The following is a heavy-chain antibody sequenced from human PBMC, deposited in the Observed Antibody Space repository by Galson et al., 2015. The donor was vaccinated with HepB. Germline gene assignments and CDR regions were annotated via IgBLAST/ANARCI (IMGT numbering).Heavy chain of an antibody. J-gene: IGHJ4*02. V-gene: IGHV4-34*01. CDR2: INHSGST. CDR1: GGSFSGYY. D-gene: IGHD3-10*02. Sequence: QVQLQESGPGLVKPSETLSLTCAVYGGSFSGYYWSWIRQPPGKGLEWIEEINHSGSTNYNPSLKSRVTISVDTSKNQFSLKLSSVTAADTAVYYCARGSRTPNYYVIPVDYWGQGTLVSVSS. CDR3: ARGSRTPNYYVIPVDY.